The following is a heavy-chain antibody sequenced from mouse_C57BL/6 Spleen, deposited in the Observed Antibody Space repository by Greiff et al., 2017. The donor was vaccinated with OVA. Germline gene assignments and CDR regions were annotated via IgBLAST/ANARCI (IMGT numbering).Heavy chain of an antibody. J-gene: IGHJ4*01. V-gene: IGHV5-6*01. D-gene: IGHD2-4*01. CDR3: ARHGYDYADAMDY. CDR2: ISSGGGYT. CDR1: GFTFSSYG. Sequence: EVQLVESGGDLVKPGGSLKLSCAASGFTFSSYGMSWVRQTPDKRLEWVATISSGGGYTYYPDSVKGRFTISRDNAKNTLYLQMSSLKSEDTAMYYCARHGYDYADAMDYWGQGTSVTVSS.